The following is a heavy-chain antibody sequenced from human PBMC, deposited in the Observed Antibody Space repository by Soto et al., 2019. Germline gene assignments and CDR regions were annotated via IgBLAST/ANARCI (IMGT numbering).Heavy chain of an antibody. D-gene: IGHD3-9*01. CDR1: GFTFSSYW. J-gene: IGHJ6*03. CDR2: IKQDGSEE. V-gene: IGHV3-7*01. Sequence: GGSLRLSCAASGFTFSSYWMSWVRQAPGKGLEWVANIKQDGSEEYYVDPVKGRFTISRDNAKNSLYLQLNSLRAEDTAVYYWARGRGIRDFYMEVWGKGTMVNVSS. CDR3: ARGRGIRDFYMEV.